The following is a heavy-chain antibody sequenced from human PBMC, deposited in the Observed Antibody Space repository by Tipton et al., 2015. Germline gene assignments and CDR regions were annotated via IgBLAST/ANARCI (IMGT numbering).Heavy chain of an antibody. Sequence: SLRLSCAASGFTFSNYAMSWVRQAPGKGLEWVSAISGSGGSTYYADSADSVKGRFTISRDNSKNTLYLQMNSLRAEDTAVYYCATLNYYDSSGYWDDAFDIWGQGTMVTVSS. J-gene: IGHJ3*02. D-gene: IGHD3-22*01. CDR3: ATLNYYDSSGYWDDAFDI. CDR1: GFTFSNYA. CDR2: ISGSGGST. V-gene: IGHV3-23*01.